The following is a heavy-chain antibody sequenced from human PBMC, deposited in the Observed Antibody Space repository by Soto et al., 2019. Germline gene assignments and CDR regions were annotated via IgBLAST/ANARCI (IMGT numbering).Heavy chain of an antibody. D-gene: IGHD5-18*01. Sequence: GASLKVSCKASGYTFTSYYMYWARQAPGQGLEWMGIINPSGGSTSYAQKFQGRVTMTRDTSTSTVYMELSSLRSEDTAVYYCAITNSYGYQIDYWGQGTLVTVSS. J-gene: IGHJ4*02. CDR1: GYTFTSYY. CDR3: AITNSYGYQIDY. V-gene: IGHV1-46*01. CDR2: INPSGGST.